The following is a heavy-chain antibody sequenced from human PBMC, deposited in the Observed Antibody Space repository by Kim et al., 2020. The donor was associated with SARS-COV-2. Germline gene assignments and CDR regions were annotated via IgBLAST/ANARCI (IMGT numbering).Heavy chain of an antibody. V-gene: IGHV4-34*01. CDR3: ARGPTPSMNYYGSGSYSKRHYYYGMDV. D-gene: IGHD3-10*01. CDR2: INHSGST. J-gene: IGHJ6*02. CDR1: GGSFSGYY. Sequence: SETLSLTCAVYGGSFSGYYWSWIRQPPGKGLEWIGEINHSGSTNYNPSLKSRVTISVDTSKNQFSLKLSSVTAADTAVYYCARGPTPSMNYYGSGSYSKRHYYYGMDVWGQGTTVTVSS.